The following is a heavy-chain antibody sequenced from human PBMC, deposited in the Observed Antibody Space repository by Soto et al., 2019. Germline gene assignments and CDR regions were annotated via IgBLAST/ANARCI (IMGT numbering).Heavy chain of an antibody. Sequence: PSETLSLTCTVSGGSISSYYWSWIRQPPGKGLEWIGYIYYSGSTNYNPSLKSRVTISVDTSKNQFSLKLSSVTAADTAVYYCARRAPGDYRLYYYYYYMDVWGKGTTVTVSS. CDR1: GGSISSYY. V-gene: IGHV4-59*08. CDR3: ARRAPGDYRLYYYYYYMDV. J-gene: IGHJ6*03. D-gene: IGHD4-4*01. CDR2: IYYSGST.